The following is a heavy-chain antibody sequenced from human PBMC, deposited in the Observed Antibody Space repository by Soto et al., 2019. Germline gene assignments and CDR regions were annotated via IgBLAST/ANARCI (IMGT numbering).Heavy chain of an antibody. D-gene: IGHD2-2*01. CDR1: GGTFSSYA. Sequence: QVQLVQSGAEVKKPGSSVKVSCKASGGTFSSYAISWVRQAPGQGLEWMGGIIPIFGTANYAQKFQGRVTITADKSTSTAYMELSSLRSEDTAVYYCARYCSSTSCYLYYYGMDVWGQGTTVTVSS. J-gene: IGHJ6*02. V-gene: IGHV1-69*06. CDR2: IIPIFGTA. CDR3: ARYCSSTSCYLYYYGMDV.